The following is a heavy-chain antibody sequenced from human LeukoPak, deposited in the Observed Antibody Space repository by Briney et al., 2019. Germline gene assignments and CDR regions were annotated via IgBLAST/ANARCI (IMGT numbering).Heavy chain of an antibody. J-gene: IGHJ4*02. V-gene: IGHV4-4*02. CDR1: GGSISNTNW. CDR2: ISLTGLT. Sequence: SETLSLTCGDSGGSISNTNWWSWVRQPPGQGLEWIGEISLTGLTHYNPSLESRVTVSLDKSKNQLSLNLTSVTAADTAVYYCSRENGAFSPFGYWGQGTLVTVLS. CDR3: SRENGAFSPFGY. D-gene: IGHD2-8*01.